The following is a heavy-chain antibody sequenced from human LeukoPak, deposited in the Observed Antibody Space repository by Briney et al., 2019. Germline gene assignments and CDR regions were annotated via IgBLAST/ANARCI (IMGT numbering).Heavy chain of an antibody. V-gene: IGHV3-30*18. CDR2: ISYDGSNK. CDR1: GFTFSSYG. CDR3: AKAHRPGCSGGSCYLEYFQH. D-gene: IGHD2-15*01. J-gene: IGHJ1*01. Sequence: GGSLRLSCAASGFTFSSYGMHWVRQAPGKGLEWVAVISYDGSNKYYADSVKGRFTISRDNSKNTLYLQMDSLRAEDTAVYYCAKAHRPGCSGGSCYLEYFQHWGQGTLVTVSS.